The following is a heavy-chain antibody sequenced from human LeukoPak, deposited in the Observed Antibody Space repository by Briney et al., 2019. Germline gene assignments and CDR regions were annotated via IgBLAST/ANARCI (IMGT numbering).Heavy chain of an antibody. D-gene: IGHD3-22*01. CDR3: ARGVLAGYDSTGHPFYNLFDP. CDR2: INPKNRGT. J-gene: IGHJ5*02. CDR1: GYSFTDYY. Sequence: ASVKVSCKAFGYSFTDYYMHWVQQAPGQGLEWMGWINPKNRGTNYAQKFQGRVTMTRDTSISTAYVELSRLRSDDTAVYYCARGVLAGYDSTGHPFYNLFDPWGQGTPVTVSS. V-gene: IGHV1-2*02.